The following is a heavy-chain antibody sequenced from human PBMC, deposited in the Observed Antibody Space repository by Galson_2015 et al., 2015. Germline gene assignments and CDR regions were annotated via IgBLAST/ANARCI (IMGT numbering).Heavy chain of an antibody. Sequence: YYSGSTYYNPSLKSRVTISVDTSKNQFSLKLSSVTAADTAVYYCARDERYYYDSSGYYYYGMDVWGQGTTVTVSS. CDR2: YYSGST. CDR3: ARDERYYYDSSGYYYYGMDV. D-gene: IGHD3-22*01. J-gene: IGHJ6*02. V-gene: IGHV4-31*02.